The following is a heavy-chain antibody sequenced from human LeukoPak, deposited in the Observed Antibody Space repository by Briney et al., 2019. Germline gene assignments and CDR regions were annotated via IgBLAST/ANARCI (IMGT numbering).Heavy chain of an antibody. J-gene: IGHJ5*02. CDR3: ARESSSREDWFDP. Sequence: KPSETLSLTCIVSGGSISSYYWSWIRQPPGKRLEWIGYIHYSGSTNYTPSFNSRVTISVDTSKNQFSLKLSSMTAAGTAVYYCARESSSREDWFDPWGRGTLVTVSS. D-gene: IGHD6-6*01. V-gene: IGHV4-59*12. CDR1: GGSISSYY. CDR2: IHYSGST.